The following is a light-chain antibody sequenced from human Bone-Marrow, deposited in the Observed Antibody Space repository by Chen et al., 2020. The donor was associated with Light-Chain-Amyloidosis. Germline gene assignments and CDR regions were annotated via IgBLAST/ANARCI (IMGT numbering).Light chain of an antibody. Sequence: SYVLTQPPSVSVSPGQTARITCSGDDLPTKYAYWYQQKPGQAPGLLIHRDTERPSGISERFSGSSSGTTATLTISGVQAEDEADYHCQSADSSGTYEVIFGGGIKLTVL. CDR3: QSADSSGTYEVI. CDR1: DLPTKY. J-gene: IGLJ2*01. CDR2: RDT. V-gene: IGLV3-25*03.